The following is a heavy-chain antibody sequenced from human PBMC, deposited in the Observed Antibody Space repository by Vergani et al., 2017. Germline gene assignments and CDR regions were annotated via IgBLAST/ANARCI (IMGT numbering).Heavy chain of an antibody. CDR2: INPNSGGT. D-gene: IGHD3-10*01. CDR3: ARVLVDGSGTAFDY. V-gene: IGHV1-2*02. J-gene: IGHJ4*02. Sequence: QVQLVQSGAEVKKPGASVKVSCKASGYTFTSYAMHWVRQAPGQRLEWMGWINPNSGGTNYAQKFQGRVTMTRDTSISTAYMELSRLRSDDTAVYYCARVLVDGSGTAFDYWGQGTLVTVSS. CDR1: GYTFTSYA.